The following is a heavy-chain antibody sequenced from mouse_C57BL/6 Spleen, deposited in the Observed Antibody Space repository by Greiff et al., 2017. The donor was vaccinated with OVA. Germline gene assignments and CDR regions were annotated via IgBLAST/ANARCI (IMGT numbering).Heavy chain of an antibody. CDR2: IDPSDSYT. CDR1: GYTFTSYW. V-gene: IGHV1-69*01. CDR3: ARYWESLDY. D-gene: IGHD4-1*01. Sequence: VQLQQSGAELVMPGASVKLSCKASGYTFTSYWMHWVKQRPGQGLEWIGEIDPSDSYTNYNQKFKGKSTLTVDKSSSTAYMQLSSLTSEDSAVYYCARYWESLDYWGQGTTLTVSS. J-gene: IGHJ2*01.